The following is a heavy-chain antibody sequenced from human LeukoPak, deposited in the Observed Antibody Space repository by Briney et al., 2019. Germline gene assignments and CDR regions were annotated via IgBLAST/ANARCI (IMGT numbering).Heavy chain of an antibody. J-gene: IGHJ2*01. CDR3: ARDFKDPLQLWLWYFDL. Sequence: SVKVSCKASGGTFSSYAISWVRQAPGQGLEWMGRIIPIFGTANYAQKFQGRVTITTDESTSTAYMELGSLRSEDTAVYYCARDFKDPLQLWLWYFDLWGRGTLVTVSS. D-gene: IGHD5-18*01. CDR1: GGTFSSYA. CDR2: IIPIFGTA. V-gene: IGHV1-69*05.